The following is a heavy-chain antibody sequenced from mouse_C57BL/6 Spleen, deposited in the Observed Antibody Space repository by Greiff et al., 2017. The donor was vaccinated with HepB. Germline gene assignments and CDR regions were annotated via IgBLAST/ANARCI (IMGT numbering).Heavy chain of an antibody. CDR3: ARVDYYGSSGMAY. J-gene: IGHJ4*01. V-gene: IGHV1-4*01. CDR2: INPSSGYT. D-gene: IGHD1-1*01. Sequence: VQLQQSGGELARPGGSVKLSCKASGYTFTSYTMHWVKQRPGKGLEWIGYINPSSGYTKSNQNVKVKATLTADKSSSTTYMQLSSLTSEDAAVYYCARVDYYGSSGMAYWGQGTSVTVSS. CDR1: GYTFTSYT.